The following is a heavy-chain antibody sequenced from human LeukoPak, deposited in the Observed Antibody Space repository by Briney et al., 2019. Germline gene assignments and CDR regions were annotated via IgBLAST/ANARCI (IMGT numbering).Heavy chain of an antibody. CDR2: INAGNGNT. D-gene: IGHD2-2*01. Sequence: ASVKVSCKASGYTFTSYAMHWVRQAPGQRLEWMGWINAGNGNTKYSQEFQGRVTITRDTSASTAYMELSSLRSEDTAVYYCAKGYCSSTSCYPFDYWGQGTQVTVSS. V-gene: IGHV1-3*01. J-gene: IGHJ4*02. CDR1: GYTFTSYA. CDR3: AKGYCSSTSCYPFDY.